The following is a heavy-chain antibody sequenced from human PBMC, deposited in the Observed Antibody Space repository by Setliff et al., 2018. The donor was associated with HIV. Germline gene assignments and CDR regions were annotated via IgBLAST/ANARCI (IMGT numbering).Heavy chain of an antibody. CDR3: ARDFNFWSGYYTQSWFDA. V-gene: IGHV4-34*01. CDR2: INHSGST. D-gene: IGHD3-3*01. CDR1: GGSFSGYY. J-gene: IGHJ5*02. Sequence: SETLSLTCAVYGGSFSGYYWSWIRQPPGKGLEWIGEINHSGSTNYNPSLKSRVTISVDTSKNQFSLKLSSVTAADTAVYYCARDFNFWSGYYTQSWFDAWGQGTLVTVSS.